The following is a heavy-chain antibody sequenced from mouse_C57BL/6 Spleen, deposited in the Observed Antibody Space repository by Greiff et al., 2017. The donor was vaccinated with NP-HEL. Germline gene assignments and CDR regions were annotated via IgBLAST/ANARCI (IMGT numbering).Heavy chain of an antibody. V-gene: IGHV3-1*01. CDR2: ISYSGST. J-gene: IGHJ4*01. Sequence: VQLKQSGPGMVKPSQSLSLTCTVTGYSITSGYDWHWIRHFPGNKLEWMGYISYSGSTNYNPSLKSRISITHDTSKNHFFLKLNSVTTEDTATYYCAREDDYYAMDYWGQGTSVTVSS. CDR3: AREDDYYAMDY. CDR1: GYSITSGYD.